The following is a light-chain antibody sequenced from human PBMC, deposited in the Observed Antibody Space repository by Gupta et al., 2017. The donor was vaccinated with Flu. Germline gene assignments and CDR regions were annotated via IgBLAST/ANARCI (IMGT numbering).Light chain of an antibody. J-gene: IGLJ2*01. Sequence: QPVLTQPPSASASLGASVKLNCTLSSGHTSFAISWHQQLPEQGPRFLMEVNSDGSHTKGDGIPDRFSGSSSGAARYLSIASREAEDEDYYYCQTRSSGMVFGGGTKLTVL. CDR1: SGHTSFA. CDR2: VNSDGSH. V-gene: IGLV4-69*01. CDR3: QTRSSGMV.